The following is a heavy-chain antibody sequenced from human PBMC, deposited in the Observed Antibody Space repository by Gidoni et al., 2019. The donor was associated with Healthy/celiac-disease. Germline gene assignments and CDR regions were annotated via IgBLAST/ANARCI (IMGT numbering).Heavy chain of an antibody. J-gene: IGHJ4*02. CDR1: AFTFSSYT. V-gene: IGHV3-21*01. Sequence: VQPVEAGGVLVKQGGSRRLSCAASAFTFSSYTMNWVRQAPWKGLDGVSSISSSGYYMSYEDSMTGRFSISSANAKNSLYLQMNSLRAEDTAVYYCARDWGSYDYWGQGTLVTVSS. CDR3: ARDWGSYDY. CDR2: ISSSGYYM. D-gene: IGHD3-16*01.